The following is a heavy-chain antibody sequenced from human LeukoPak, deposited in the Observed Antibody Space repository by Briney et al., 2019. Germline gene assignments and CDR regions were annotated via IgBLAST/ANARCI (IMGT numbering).Heavy chain of an antibody. J-gene: IGHJ4*02. D-gene: IGHD2-2*03. V-gene: IGHV5-51*01. Sequence: GESLKISCKGSRYSFPTYWIAWGRQMPGKGLEWVGIIYPDESNIRYSPSFQGPVTISADQSISTAYLQWSSLKASDTAMYYCARPPSRGYSSSFEYWGQGTLVTVSS. CDR2: IYPDESNI. CDR3: ARPPSRGYSSSFEY. CDR1: RYSFPTYW.